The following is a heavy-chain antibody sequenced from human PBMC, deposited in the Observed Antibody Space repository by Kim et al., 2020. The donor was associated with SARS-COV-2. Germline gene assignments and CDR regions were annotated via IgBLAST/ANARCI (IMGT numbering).Heavy chain of an antibody. D-gene: IGHD6-13*01. V-gene: IGHV3-7*01. CDR3: TSWGAGNY. J-gene: IGHJ4*02. Sequence: GGSLRLSCAASGFTFSNYWMSWVRQAPGKGLECVANIKRDGSEKYYVDSVRVRFTISSDNAQNSLFLQMHSLRVEDTAVYYCTSWGAGNYWGPGTLVTVCS. CDR2: IKRDGSEK. CDR1: GFTFSNYW.